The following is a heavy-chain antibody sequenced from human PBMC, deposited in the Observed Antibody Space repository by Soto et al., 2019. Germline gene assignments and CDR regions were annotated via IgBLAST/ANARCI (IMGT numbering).Heavy chain of an antibody. CDR1: GYTFTGYY. V-gene: IGHV1-2*04. CDR2: INPNNGDT. D-gene: IGHD1-1*01. J-gene: IGHJ6*02. Sequence: QVQLVQSGAEVKKPGASVKVSCKASGYTFTGYYIHWVRQAPGQGLEWMGWINPNNGDTNYAQKFQGWVTMTRDTSISTVYMELSRLRSDDTAVYYCARDLSSSKLSRYGMDVWGQGTTVTVSS. CDR3: ARDLSSSKLSRYGMDV.